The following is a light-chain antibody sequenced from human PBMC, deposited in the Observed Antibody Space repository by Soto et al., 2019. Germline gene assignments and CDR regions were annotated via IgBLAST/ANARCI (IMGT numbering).Light chain of an antibody. CDR1: SSDVGGHNF. V-gene: IGLV2-14*01. CDR2: EVT. Sequence: QSALTQPASVSGSPGQSITISCTGTSSDVGGHNFVSWYQQHPGKAPKLMIYEVTNRPSGFSDRFSGSKSGNTASLTISGLQAEDEADYYCNSYTSTFTWVFGGGTKLTVL. J-gene: IGLJ2*01. CDR3: NSYTSTFTWV.